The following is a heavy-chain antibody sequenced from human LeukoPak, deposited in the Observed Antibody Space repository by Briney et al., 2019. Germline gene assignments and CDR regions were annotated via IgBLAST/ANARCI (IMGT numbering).Heavy chain of an antibody. D-gene: IGHD3-22*01. CDR1: GFTFSDYA. CDR2: IWYDGSNE. J-gene: IGHJ4*02. Sequence: QSGGSLRLSCAASGFTFSDYAMPWVRQAPGKGLEWVAVIWYDGSNENYADSVRGRFTVSRDNSKKTLYLHMNSVRAEDTAVYYCARVAMSDSSGYCDYWGQGTLVTVSS. CDR3: ARVAMSDSSGYCDY. V-gene: IGHV3-33*01.